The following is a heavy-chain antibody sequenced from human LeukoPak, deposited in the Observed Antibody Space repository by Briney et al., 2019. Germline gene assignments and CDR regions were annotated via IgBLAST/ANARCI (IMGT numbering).Heavy chain of an antibody. CDR1: GFTVSTYW. CDR3: ARGFDANYGMDV. V-gene: IGHV3-7*03. J-gene: IGHJ6*04. D-gene: IGHD3-9*01. CDR2: IDQDGTEE. Sequence: SGGSLRLSCAASGFTVSTYWMNWVRQAPGKGLEWVANIDQDGTEEYYVESVKGRFTIFRDNAKNSVLLQMNSLRADDTAVYYCARGFDANYGMDVWGKGTTVTVS.